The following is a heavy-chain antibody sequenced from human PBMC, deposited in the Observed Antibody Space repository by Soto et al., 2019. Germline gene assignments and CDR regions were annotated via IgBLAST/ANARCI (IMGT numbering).Heavy chain of an antibody. V-gene: IGHV1-69*13. Sequence: SVQVPCTASPRNCSRYALRWLRQAPGQRLEWMGGIIPVFRTTNYDQQLQSRAPITADASARNAYMELSSLTSADTAVYYCDRSAPYRLVQPPIGNQYCSPEDVWG. J-gene: IGHJ6*02. D-gene: IGHD2-21*02. CDR3: DRSAPYRLVQPPIGNQYCSPEDV. CDR1: PRNCSRYA. CDR2: IIPVFRTT.